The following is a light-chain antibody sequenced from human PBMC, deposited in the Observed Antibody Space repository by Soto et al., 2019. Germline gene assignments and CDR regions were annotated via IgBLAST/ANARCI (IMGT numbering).Light chain of an antibody. CDR3: QQYGDYNSPRYS. V-gene: IGKV3-20*01. CDR2: ATS. CDR1: QRVSTNY. J-gene: IGKJ2*03. Sequence: EIVLTQSPGTLSLSPGDRVTLSCRASQRVSTNYFSWYQQKPGQAPRLLIYATSSRAVGIPDRFSGSGYGTEFTRTISRLEPEYFAMYYCQQYGDYNSPRYSFGQGIRLE.